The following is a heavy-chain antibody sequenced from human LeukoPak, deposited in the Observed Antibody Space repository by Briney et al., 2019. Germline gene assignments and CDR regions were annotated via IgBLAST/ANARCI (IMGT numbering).Heavy chain of an antibody. CDR2: INPNSGGT. CDR3: ARDLGWGGFDKNYYYMDV. V-gene: IGHV1-2*02. CDR1: GYTFTGYY. D-gene: IGHD3-10*01. Sequence: GASVKVSCKASGYTFTGYYMHWVRQAPGQGLEWMGWINPNSGGTNYAQKFQGRVTMTRDTSISTAYMELSRLRSDDTAVYYCARDLGWGGFDKNYYYMDVWGKGTTVTVSS. J-gene: IGHJ6*03.